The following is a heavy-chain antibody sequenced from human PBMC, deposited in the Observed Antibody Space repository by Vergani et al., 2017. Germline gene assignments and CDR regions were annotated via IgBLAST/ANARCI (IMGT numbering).Heavy chain of an antibody. Sequence: VQLVQSGAEVKKPGATVKISCKVSGYTFTGYYMHWVRQAPGQGLEWMGWINPNSGGTNYAQKFQGRVTMTRDTSISTAYMELSRLRSDDTAVYYCAREAPDSSGYYGSKHKDYWGQGTLVTVSS. J-gene: IGHJ4*02. D-gene: IGHD3-22*01. CDR2: INPNSGGT. CDR3: AREAPDSSGYYGSKHKDY. CDR1: GYTFTGYY. V-gene: IGHV1-2*02.